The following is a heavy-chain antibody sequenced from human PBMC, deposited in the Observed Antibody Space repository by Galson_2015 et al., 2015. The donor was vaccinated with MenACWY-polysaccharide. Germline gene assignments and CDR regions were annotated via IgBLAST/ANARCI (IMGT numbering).Heavy chain of an antibody. CDR2: ISPKSGDT. CDR1: GYTFTGHY. V-gene: IGHV1-2*02. Sequence: SVKVSCKASGYTFTGHYLQWVRQAPGQGLEWMGWISPKSGDTHYRRNFQGRVTMTRDTSINTAYMELSSLTSDDTAVYYCARDSGAFDIWGQGTMVTVSS. J-gene: IGHJ3*02. CDR3: ARDSGAFDI.